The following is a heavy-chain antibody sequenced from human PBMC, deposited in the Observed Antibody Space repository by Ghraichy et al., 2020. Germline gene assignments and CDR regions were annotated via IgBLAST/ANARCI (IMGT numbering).Heavy chain of an antibody. Sequence: GGSLRLSCSGSGFTFDDYAMHWVRQAPGKGLEYVSAISSDGSSTYYADSVKGRFTISRDRSKNTLFLQMSSLRPEDTALYYCVRRDCSDSRCFRYVDPWGQGILVTVSS. CDR3: VRRDCSDSRCFRYVDP. D-gene: IGHD2-15*01. V-gene: IGHV3-64D*06. CDR2: ISSDGSST. J-gene: IGHJ5*02. CDR1: GFTFDDYA.